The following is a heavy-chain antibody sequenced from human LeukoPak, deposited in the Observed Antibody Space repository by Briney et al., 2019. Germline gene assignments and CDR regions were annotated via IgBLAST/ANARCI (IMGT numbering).Heavy chain of an antibody. V-gene: IGHV1-18*04. CDR2: ISTHDDNT. J-gene: IGHJ4*02. D-gene: IGHD2-8*01. CDR1: AYTFTKYG. Sequence: ASVKVSCKASAYTFTKYGISWVRQAPGQGLEYMAWISTHDDNTNYAQKFQGRVTMTTDTSTNTAYMELRSLRSDDTAVYYCARDLGYCTNGVCHTRFDYWGQGTLVAVSS. CDR3: ARDLGYCTNGVCHTRFDY.